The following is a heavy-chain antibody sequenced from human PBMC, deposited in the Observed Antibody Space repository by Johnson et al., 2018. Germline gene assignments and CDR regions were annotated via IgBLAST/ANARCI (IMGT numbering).Heavy chain of an antibody. CDR2: VSQSGSTS. V-gene: IGHV3-11*04. D-gene: IGHD3-16*01. CDR1: GFTFSDYY. CDR3: AKEGAFVDV. Sequence: QVQLVESGGGVVQPGRSLRLSCAASGFTFSDYYMSWIRQAPGKGLEWVSSVSQSGSTSYYGDSVKGRFTISRDNAKNLLNLQMNSLRAEDTAVYYCAKEGAFVDVWGKGITVTVSS. J-gene: IGHJ6*03.